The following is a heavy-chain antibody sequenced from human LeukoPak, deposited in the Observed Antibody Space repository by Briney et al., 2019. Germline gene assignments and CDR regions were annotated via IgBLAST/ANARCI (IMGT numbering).Heavy chain of an antibody. D-gene: IGHD4-17*01. CDR1: GFTFNNCA. V-gene: IGHV3-23*01. J-gene: IGHJ4*02. Sequence: GGSLRLSCAASGFTFNNCAMNWVRQAPGKGLEWVSSISGGGETTYYADSAKGRFTISRDNSQNTLYLQMNSLRAEDTAVYYCARDYADYVGYFFFDYWGQGTLVTASS. CDR3: ARDYADYVGYFFFDY. CDR2: ISGGGETT.